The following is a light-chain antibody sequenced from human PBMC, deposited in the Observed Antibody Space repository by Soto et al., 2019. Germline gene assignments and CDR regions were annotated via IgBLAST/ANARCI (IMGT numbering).Light chain of an antibody. CDR1: QSVSSNY. CDR3: PQYTDRPRP. J-gene: IGKJ1*01. CDR2: GAS. V-gene: IGKV3-20*01. Sequence: IVLTQSPGTLSLTPGERATLSCRASQSVSSNYLAWYQQKPGQSPGLLIYGASSRATGIPDRFSGSVSGTEFTLTISGLQSEDFAVYFCPQYTDRPRPFGQVSK.